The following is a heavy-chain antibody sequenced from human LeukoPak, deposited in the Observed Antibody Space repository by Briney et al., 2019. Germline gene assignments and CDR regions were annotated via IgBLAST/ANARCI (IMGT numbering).Heavy chain of an antibody. V-gene: IGHV3-23*01. D-gene: IGHD6-19*01. Sequence: GVSVRLSCGASGFTFSTYAMSWVRQAPGQGLEWVSGISDRSAETNYAASVKGRFTISVDTSKNTLYLQMNCLRADDTAVYYCAKGGIAGAFPCEHPACRVVGPRGTGLSVFTGSACAPTALHY. CDR1: GFTFSTYA. J-gene: IGHJ6*01. CDR2: ISDRSAET. CDR3: AKGGIAGAFPCEHPACRVVGPRGTGLSVFTGSACAPTALHY.